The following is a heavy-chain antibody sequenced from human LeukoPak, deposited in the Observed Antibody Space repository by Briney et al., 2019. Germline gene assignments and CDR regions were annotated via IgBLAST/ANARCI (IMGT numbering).Heavy chain of an antibody. J-gene: IGHJ6*02. Sequence: GGSLRLSCAASGFTFSGYDMSWVRQAPGKGLEWVSYTSSSSSTIYYADSVKSRFTISRDNAKNSLYLQVNSLRAEDTAVYYCARLRYYGMDVWGQGTTVTVSS. CDR1: GFTFSGYD. V-gene: IGHV3-48*04. CDR3: ARLRYYGMDV. CDR2: TSSSSSTI.